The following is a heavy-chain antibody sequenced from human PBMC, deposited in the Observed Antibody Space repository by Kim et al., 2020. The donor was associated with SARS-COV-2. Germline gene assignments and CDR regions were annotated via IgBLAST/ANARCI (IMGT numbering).Heavy chain of an antibody. D-gene: IGHD3-3*01. J-gene: IGHJ2*01. CDR2: IYPGDSDT. CDR3: ARQLGPTRTYYDFWSGYSHWYFDL. CDR1: GYSFTSYW. V-gene: IGHV5-51*01. Sequence: GESLKISCKGSGYSFTSYWIGWVRQMPGKGLEWMGIIYPGDSDTRYSPSFQGQVTITADKSISTAYLQWSSLKASDTAMYYCARQLGPTRTYYDFWSGYSHWYFDLWGRGTLVTVSS.